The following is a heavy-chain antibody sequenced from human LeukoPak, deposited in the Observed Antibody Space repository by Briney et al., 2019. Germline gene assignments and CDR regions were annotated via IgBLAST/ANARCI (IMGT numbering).Heavy chain of an antibody. V-gene: IGHV3-23*01. J-gene: IGHJ3*02. CDR1: GFSFSISD. CDR2: ISGSGRST. Sequence: GGSLRLSCAASGFSFSISDMSWVRQAPGKGLEWVSGISGSGRSTYHADSVKGRFTISRDNSKNTLYLQMSSLRAEDTAVYYCAKDPLLQPSVGIDIWGRGTMVIVSS. CDR3: AKDPLLQPSVGIDI. D-gene: IGHD2-15*01.